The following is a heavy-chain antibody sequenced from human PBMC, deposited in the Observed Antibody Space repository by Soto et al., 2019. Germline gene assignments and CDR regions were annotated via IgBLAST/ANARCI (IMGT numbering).Heavy chain of an antibody. CDR3: AKPPTTETTYNWYLDL. J-gene: IGHJ2*01. V-gene: IGHV3-23*01. CDR2: IDGMGGST. CDR1: GFTFRSYV. Sequence: EVQLLESGGGLVQPGGSLRLSCAASGFTFRSYVMSWGRQAPGKGLEWVSGIDGMGGSTFYADSVKGRFTISRDNSKNTLYLQMNSLRAEDTAVYYCAKPPTTETTYNWYLDLWGRGTLVTVSS. D-gene: IGHD4-17*01.